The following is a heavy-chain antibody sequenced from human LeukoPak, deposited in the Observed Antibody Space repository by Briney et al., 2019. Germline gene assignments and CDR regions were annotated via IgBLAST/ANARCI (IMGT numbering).Heavy chain of an antibody. CDR1: GGPFSGYY. J-gene: IGHJ4*02. CDR3: ARAPGATLRWGASDY. CDR2: INHSGST. D-gene: IGHD1-26*01. V-gene: IGHV4-34*01. Sequence: SETLSLTCAVYGGPFSGYYWSWIRQPPGKGLEWIGEINHSGSTNYNPSLKSRVTISVDTSKNQFSLKLSSVTAADTAVYYCARAPGATLRWGASDYWGRGTLVTVSS.